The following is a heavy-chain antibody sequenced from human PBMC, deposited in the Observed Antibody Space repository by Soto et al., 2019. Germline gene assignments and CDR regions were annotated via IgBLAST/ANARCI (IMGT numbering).Heavy chain of an antibody. CDR1: GYSFTSYW. J-gene: IGHJ6*02. Sequence: PGESLKISFKGSGYSFTSYWIGWVRQMPGKGLEWMGIIYPGDSDTRYSPSFQGQVTISADKSISTAYLQWSSLKASDTAMYYCARSYYDFWSGYNYYYYGMDVWGQGTTVTVSS. CDR2: IYPGDSDT. CDR3: ARSYYDFWSGYNYYYYGMDV. D-gene: IGHD3-3*01. V-gene: IGHV5-51*01.